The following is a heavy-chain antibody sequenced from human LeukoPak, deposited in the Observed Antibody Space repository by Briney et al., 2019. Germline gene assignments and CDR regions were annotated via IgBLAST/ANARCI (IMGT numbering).Heavy chain of an antibody. J-gene: IGHJ4*02. V-gene: IGHV3-48*03. CDR3: AREEYYGSGSYYKGPLFDY. CDR1: GFTFSSYE. D-gene: IGHD3-10*01. Sequence: GGSLRLSCAASGFTFSSYEMNWVRQAPGKGLEWVSYISSSGSTIYYVDSVKGRFTISRDNAKNSLYLQMNSLRAEDTAVYYCAREEYYGSGSYYKGPLFDYWGQGTLVTVSS. CDR2: ISSSGSTI.